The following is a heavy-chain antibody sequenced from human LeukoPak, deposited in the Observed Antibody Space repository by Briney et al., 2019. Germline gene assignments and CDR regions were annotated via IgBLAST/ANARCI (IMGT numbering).Heavy chain of an antibody. D-gene: IGHD3-22*01. CDR1: GGSISSSSYY. Sequence: SETLSLTCTVSGGSISSSSYYWGWIRQPPGKGLGWIGSIYYSGSTYYNPSLKSRVTISVDTSKNQFSLKLSSVTAADTAVYYCARLYYYVSSGYTFDYWGQGTLVTVSS. J-gene: IGHJ4*02. V-gene: IGHV4-39*01. CDR2: IYYSGST. CDR3: ARLYYYVSSGYTFDY.